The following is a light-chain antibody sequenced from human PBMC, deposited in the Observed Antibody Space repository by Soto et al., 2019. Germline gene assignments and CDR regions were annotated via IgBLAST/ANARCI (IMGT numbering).Light chain of an antibody. Sequence: DIQMTQSPSTLSASVGDRVTITCRASRSISGWLAWYQQKPGKAPKLLIYDASRLESWVPSRFSGSRSGTACTLTISSLQHDDCATCYCKQYELNSPWTFGQGTKVEIK. CDR2: DAS. J-gene: IGKJ1*01. CDR1: RSISGW. V-gene: IGKV1-5*01. CDR3: KQYELNSPWT.